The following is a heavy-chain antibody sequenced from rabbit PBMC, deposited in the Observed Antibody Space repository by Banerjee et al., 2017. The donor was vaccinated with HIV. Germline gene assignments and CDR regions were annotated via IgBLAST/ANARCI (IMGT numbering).Heavy chain of an antibody. Sequence: QSLEESGGDLVQPGGTLTLTCTASGFSFSSSYDMCWVRQAPGKGLELIACIWTGSSGSTYYASWVNGRFTISKTSSTTVTLQMTSLTAADTATYFCARGYDGTMSAYDLWGPGTLVTVS. D-gene: IGHD4-2*01. V-gene: IGHV1S40*01. CDR1: GFSFSSSYD. CDR2: IWTGSSGST. CDR3: ARGYDGTMSAYDL. J-gene: IGHJ4*01.